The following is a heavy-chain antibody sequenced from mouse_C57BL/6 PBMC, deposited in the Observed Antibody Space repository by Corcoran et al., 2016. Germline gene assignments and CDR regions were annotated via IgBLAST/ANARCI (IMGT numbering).Heavy chain of an antibody. D-gene: IGHD2-3*01. V-gene: IGHV9-3*01. J-gene: IGHJ4*01. CDR3: ARSRWLLGAMDY. Sequence: QIQLVQSGPELKKPGETVKISCKASEYTFTTYGMSWVKQAPGKGLKWMGWINTYSGVPTYADDFKGRFAFSLETSASTAYLQINNLKNEDTATYFCARSRWLLGAMDYWGQGTSFTVSS. CDR2: INTYSGVP. CDR1: EYTFTTYG.